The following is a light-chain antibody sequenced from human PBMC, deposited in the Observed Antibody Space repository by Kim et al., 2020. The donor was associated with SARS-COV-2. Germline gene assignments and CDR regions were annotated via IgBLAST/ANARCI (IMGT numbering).Light chain of an antibody. CDR1: EGIKND. Sequence: DIQMTQSTSSLSASLGDRVIITCRASEGIKNDLGWYQQKPGKAPKCLIYAASILQSGVPSRFRVSGFGTEFTLTINSLQPEDFATYFCLLQNHYPQAFGQLTNVDI. J-gene: IGKJ1*01. V-gene: IGKV1-17*01. CDR2: AAS. CDR3: LLQNHYPQA.